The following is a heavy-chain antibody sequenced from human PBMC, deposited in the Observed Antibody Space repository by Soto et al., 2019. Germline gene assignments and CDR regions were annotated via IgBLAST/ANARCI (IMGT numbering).Heavy chain of an antibody. CDR3: AREGSYSAYNFAHGIQLWSFDF. J-gene: IGHJ4*02. CDR1: GFTFSSYW. Sequence: GSLRLSCAASGFTFSSYWMSWVRQPAGKGLEWIGRIFSSGSTSFNPSLESRVAMSVDTSKNHFSLNLSSVTAADMAVYYCAREGSYSAYNFAHGIQLWSFDFWGQGALVTVSS. D-gene: IGHD5-12*01. V-gene: IGHV4-4*07. CDR2: IFSSGST.